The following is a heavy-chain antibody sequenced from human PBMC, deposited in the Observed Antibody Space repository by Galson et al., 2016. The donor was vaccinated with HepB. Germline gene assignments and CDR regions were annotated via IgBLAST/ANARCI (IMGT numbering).Heavy chain of an antibody. V-gene: IGHV3-21*06. CDR1: GFTFRSYS. J-gene: IGHJ2*01. CDR2: IDSKGEYR. Sequence: LRLSCAGSGFTFRSYSINWVRQTPGKGLEWVSSIDSKGEYRNYADSVKGRFTISRDNAKNSVYLQMNSLRAEDTALYYCAREDIRFLEWLGYYSDLWGRGTLVTVSS. CDR3: AREDIRFLEWLGYYSDL. D-gene: IGHD3-3*01.